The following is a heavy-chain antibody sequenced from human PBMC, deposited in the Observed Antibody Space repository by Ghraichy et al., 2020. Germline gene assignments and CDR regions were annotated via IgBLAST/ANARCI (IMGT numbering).Heavy chain of an antibody. J-gene: IGHJ1*01. Sequence: SETLSLTCAVSGGSISSGGYSWSWIRQPPGKGLEWIGYIYHSGSTYYNPSLKSRVTISVDRSKNQFSLKLSSVTAADTAVYYCARSYSSFPYFQHWGQGTLVTVSS. CDR3: ARSYSSFPYFQH. CDR2: IYHSGST. CDR1: GGSISSGGYS. V-gene: IGHV4-30-2*01. D-gene: IGHD6-6*01.